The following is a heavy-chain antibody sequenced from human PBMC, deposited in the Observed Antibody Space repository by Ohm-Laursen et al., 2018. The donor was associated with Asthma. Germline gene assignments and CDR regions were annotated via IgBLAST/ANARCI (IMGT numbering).Heavy chain of an antibody. CDR1: GFTFSSYA. D-gene: IGHD4-17*01. V-gene: IGHV3-11*01. CDR3: ARDPPVTTVTTGEYFDY. J-gene: IGHJ4*02. Sequence: SLRLSCAASGFTFSSYAMSWVRQAPGKGLEWISYISTSGSTIYYADSVKGRFTISRDNAKSSLYLQMNSLTAEDTAVYYCARDPPVTTVTTGEYFDYWGQGTLVTVSS. CDR2: ISTSGSTI.